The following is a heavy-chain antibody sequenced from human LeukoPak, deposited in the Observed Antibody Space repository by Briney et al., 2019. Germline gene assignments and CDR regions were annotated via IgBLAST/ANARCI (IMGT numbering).Heavy chain of an antibody. D-gene: IGHD2-15*01. J-gene: IGHJ4*02. CDR2: VSAYNGNT. Sequence: GASVKVSCKASGYTFTSYGISWVRQAPGQGLEWMGWVSAYNGNTNYAQKLQGRVTMTTDTSTSTAYMELRSLRSDDTAVYYCARDLRSAVVFHNLDYWGQGTLVTVSS. CDR1: GYTFTSYG. CDR3: ARDLRSAVVFHNLDY. V-gene: IGHV1-18*01.